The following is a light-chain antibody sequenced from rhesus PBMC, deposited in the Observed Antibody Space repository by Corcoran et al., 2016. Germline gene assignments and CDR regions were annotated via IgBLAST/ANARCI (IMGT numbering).Light chain of an antibody. CDR3: QQYKSTPLT. CDR1: QDISSW. V-gene: IGKV1-21*01. CDR2: KAS. Sequence: DIQMTQSPSSLSVSVGDRVTITCRASQDISSWLAWYQQKPGNAPKLLIYKASSLQSGVPSRFSVTGSGTNFTLTISRLQPEDFATYSCQQYKSTPLTFGEGTKVEIK. J-gene: IGKJ4*01.